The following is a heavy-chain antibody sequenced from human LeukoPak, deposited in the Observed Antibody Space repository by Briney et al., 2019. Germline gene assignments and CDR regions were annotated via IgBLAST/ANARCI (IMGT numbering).Heavy chain of an antibody. CDR3: ARGGFGEFNLDY. D-gene: IGHD3-10*01. V-gene: IGHV1-58*02. J-gene: IGHJ4*02. CDR2: IVVGSGNT. Sequence: GASVKVSCKASGFTFTSSAMQWVRQACGQRLEWIGWIVVGSGNTDYAQKFQERVTITRDMSTSTAYMELSSLRAEDTAVYYCARGGFGEFNLDYWGQGTLVTVSS. CDR1: GFTFTSSA.